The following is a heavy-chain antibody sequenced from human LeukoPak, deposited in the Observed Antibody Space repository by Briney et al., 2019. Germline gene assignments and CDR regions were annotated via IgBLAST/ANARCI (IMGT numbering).Heavy chain of an antibody. V-gene: IGHV3-11*04. J-gene: IGHJ4*02. CDR3: ARVAPGYYDSGGYYLSPNYSDY. D-gene: IGHD3-22*01. CDR1: GFTFSDYY. CDR2: ISSSGYTI. Sequence: GGSLRLSCAASGFTFSDYYMSWIRQAPGKGLEWVSYISSSGYTIYYADSVKVRFTVSRNNAKNSLYLQMNSLRAEDTAFYYCARVAPGYYDSGGYYLSPNYSDYWGRGTLVTVSS.